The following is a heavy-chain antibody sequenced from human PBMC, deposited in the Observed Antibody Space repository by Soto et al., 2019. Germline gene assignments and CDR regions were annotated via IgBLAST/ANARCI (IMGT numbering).Heavy chain of an antibody. V-gene: IGHV4-61*08. D-gene: IGHD6-19*01. CDR2: TYYNVDT. CDR3: ARGPGYRDGWRTFDF. CDR1: DDSFRCADYY. J-gene: IGHJ4*02. Sequence: PSETLYLTCTVSDDSFRCADYYWSWIRQPLGKGPDLIGYTYYNVDTKYIPALKSRVTMSVDTSKNQLSLRLSSVTGADTAVYFCARGPGYRDGWRTFDFWGRGILVTVSS.